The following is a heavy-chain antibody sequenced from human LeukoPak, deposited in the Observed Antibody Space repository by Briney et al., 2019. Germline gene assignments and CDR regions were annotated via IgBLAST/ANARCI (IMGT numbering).Heavy chain of an antibody. D-gene: IGHD2-15*01. CDR1: GYTFTSYG. CDR3: ARVVGGASTYYYYGMDV. CDR2: MNPNSGNT. J-gene: IGHJ6*02. V-gene: IGHV1-8*02. Sequence: ASVKVSCKASGYTFTSYGISWVRQATGQGLEWMGWMNPNSGNTGYAQKFQGRVTMTRNTSISTAYMELSSLRSEDTAVYYCARVVGGASTYYYYGMDVWGQGTTVTVSS.